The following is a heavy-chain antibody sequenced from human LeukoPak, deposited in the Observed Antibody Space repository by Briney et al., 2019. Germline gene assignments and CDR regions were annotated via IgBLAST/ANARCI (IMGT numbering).Heavy chain of an antibody. J-gene: IGHJ4*02. CDR1: GFSFSNYA. D-gene: IGHD3-22*01. Sequence: PGGSLRLSCVSSGFSFSNYAMSWVRQAPGKGLEWVSSISGSGGSTHYVDSVKGRFTISRDKTKNTLYLQMNSLRAEDTAVYHCAKSAYYDASGYYREYYFDYWGQGTLVTVSS. CDR2: ISGSGGST. CDR3: AKSAYYDASGYYREYYFDY. V-gene: IGHV3-23*01.